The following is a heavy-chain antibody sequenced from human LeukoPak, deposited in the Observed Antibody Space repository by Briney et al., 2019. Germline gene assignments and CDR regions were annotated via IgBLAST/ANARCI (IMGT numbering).Heavy chain of an antibody. Sequence: PGGSLRLSCAASGFTFSDYYMSWIRQAPGKGLEWISYISSSGSTIYYADSVKGRFTISRDNAKNSLYLQMNSLRAEDTAVYYCARGATIALDAFDTWGQGTMVTVSS. CDR3: ARGATIALDAFDT. V-gene: IGHV3-11*01. CDR1: GFTFSDYY. D-gene: IGHD5-12*01. CDR2: ISSSGSTI. J-gene: IGHJ3*02.